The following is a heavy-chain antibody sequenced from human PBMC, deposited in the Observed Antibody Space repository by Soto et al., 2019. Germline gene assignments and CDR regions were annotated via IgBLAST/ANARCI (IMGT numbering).Heavy chain of an antibody. D-gene: IGHD6-13*01. CDR3: AKLRIAAAGSSIDY. V-gene: IGHV3-30-3*02. CDR2: ISYDGSNK. J-gene: IGHJ4*02. CDR1: GFTFSSYA. Sequence: GGSLRLSCAASGFTFSSYAMHWVRQAPGKGLEWVAVISYDGSNKYYADSVKGRFTISRDNSKNTLYLQMNSLRAEDTAVYYCAKLRIAAAGSSIDYWGQGTLVTVAS.